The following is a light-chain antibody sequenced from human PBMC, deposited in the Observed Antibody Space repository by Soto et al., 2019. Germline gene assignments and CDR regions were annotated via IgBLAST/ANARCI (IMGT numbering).Light chain of an antibody. CDR2: LGP. J-gene: IGKJ4*01. CDR1: QSLLYSTGYNS. V-gene: IGKV2-28*01. Sequence: EIVMTQSPLSLPVTPGEPASVSCRSSQSLLYSTGYNSLDWYLQKPGQSPQLLIYLGPNRASGVHDRFSGSGSGTDFTLKIRKVEAEDVGVYYCMQAVQTPPTFGGGTKVEIK. CDR3: MQAVQTPPT.